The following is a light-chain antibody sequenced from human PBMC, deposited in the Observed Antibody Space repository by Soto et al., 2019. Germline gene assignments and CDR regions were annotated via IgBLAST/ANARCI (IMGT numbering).Light chain of an antibody. CDR1: QTIRGC. J-gene: IGKJ1*01. CDR2: GES. Sequence: DIQLTQSPSTLSASVGDSVTITCRASQTIRGCLAWYQQKPGQAPKILIYGESSLESGVPSRFSGSGSGTEFTLTISSLQPDDFASYYCQQYKDLWTFGQGTKVEMK. CDR3: QQYKDLWT. V-gene: IGKV1-5*03.